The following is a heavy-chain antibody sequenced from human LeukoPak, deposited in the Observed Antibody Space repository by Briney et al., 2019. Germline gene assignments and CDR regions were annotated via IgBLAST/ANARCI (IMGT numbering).Heavy chain of an antibody. J-gene: IGHJ4*02. Sequence: GGSLRLSCAASGFTFSSYSMNWVRQAPGKGLEWVSSISSSSSYIYYADSVKGRFTISRDNAKNSPYLQMNSLRAEDTAVYYCARGGLVRGVISFDYWGQGTLVTVSS. V-gene: IGHV3-21*01. CDR2: ISSSSSYI. CDR1: GFTFSSYS. D-gene: IGHD3-10*01. CDR3: ARGGLVRGVISFDY.